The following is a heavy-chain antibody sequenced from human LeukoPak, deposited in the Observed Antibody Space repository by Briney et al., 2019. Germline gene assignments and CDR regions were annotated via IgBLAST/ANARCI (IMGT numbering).Heavy chain of an antibody. CDR2: IYHSGST. Sequence: PSETLSLTCAVSGGSISSGGYSWSWIRQPPGKGLEWIGYIYHSGSTYYNPSLKSRVTISVDRSKNQFSLKLSSVTAADTAVYYCARGYCSGGSCYPSDYWGQGTLVTVSS. CDR1: GGSISSGGYS. CDR3: ARGYCSGGSCYPSDY. V-gene: IGHV4-30-2*01. J-gene: IGHJ4*02. D-gene: IGHD2-15*01.